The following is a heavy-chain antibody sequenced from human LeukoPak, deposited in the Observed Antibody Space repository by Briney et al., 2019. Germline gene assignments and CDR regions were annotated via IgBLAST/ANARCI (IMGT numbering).Heavy chain of an antibody. Sequence: AVKVSCKASGGTFISYAISWVRQAPGQGVEWMGGIIPIFGTANYAQKFQGRVTITTDESTSTAYMELSSLRSEDTAVYYCARAHLGYCSSTSCYLGDYWGQGTLATVSS. CDR3: ARAHLGYCSSTSCYLGDY. J-gene: IGHJ4*02. CDR1: GGTFISYA. V-gene: IGHV1-69*05. D-gene: IGHD2-2*01. CDR2: IIPIFGTA.